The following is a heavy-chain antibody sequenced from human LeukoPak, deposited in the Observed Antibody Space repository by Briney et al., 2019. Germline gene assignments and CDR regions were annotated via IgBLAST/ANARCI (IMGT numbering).Heavy chain of an antibody. Sequence: GGSLRLSCAGSGFTLSTYGMHWVRQAPGKGLEWVALISYDGSNKYYADSVKGRFTISRDTSKNTLYLQMNSLRAEDTAVYYCAKDSAGRYCSITTCNFFDYWGQGTLVTVS. CDR2: ISYDGSNK. J-gene: IGHJ4*02. V-gene: IGHV3-30*18. CDR3: AKDSAGRYCSITTCNFFDY. CDR1: GFTLSTYG. D-gene: IGHD2-2*01.